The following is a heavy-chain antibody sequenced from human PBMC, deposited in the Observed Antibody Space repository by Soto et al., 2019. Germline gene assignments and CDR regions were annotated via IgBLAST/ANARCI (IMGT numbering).Heavy chain of an antibody. Sequence: QVQLVQSGAEVKKPGASVKVSCKASGYTFTSYAMHWVRQAPGQRLEWMGWINAGNGNTKYSQKFQGRVTITRDTSASTAYMELSSLRSEDTAVYYCARDRIAAVKGYYYYYYGMDVWGQGTTATVSS. CDR3: ARDRIAAVKGYYYYYYGMDV. CDR2: INAGNGNT. D-gene: IGHD6-6*01. V-gene: IGHV1-3*01. J-gene: IGHJ6*02. CDR1: GYTFTSYA.